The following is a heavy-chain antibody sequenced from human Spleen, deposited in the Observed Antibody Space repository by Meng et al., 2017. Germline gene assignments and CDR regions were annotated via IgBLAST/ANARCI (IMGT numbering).Heavy chain of an antibody. D-gene: IGHD2-21*01. CDR2: FDSEDGER. V-gene: IGHV1-24*01. J-gene: IGHJ1*01. CDR1: GHTLKELS. Sequence: ASVKVSCKVSGHTLKELSMHWVRQAPGKGLEWMGGFDSEDGERVYAQRFQGRATMSVDTSAETAYMELSRLRSDDTAVYYCVGDDLLPPHTAMVSGLNLHHWGQGTQVTVSS. CDR3: VGDDLLPPHTAMVSGLNLHH.